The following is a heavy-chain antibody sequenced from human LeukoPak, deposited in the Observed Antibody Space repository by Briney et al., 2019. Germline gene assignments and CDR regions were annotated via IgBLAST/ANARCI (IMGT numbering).Heavy chain of an antibody. D-gene: IGHD3-3*01. CDR1: NSSFSNYY. V-gene: IGHV4-4*07. CDR2: IYTSGTT. CDR3: ARPGWRGNRPFDY. J-gene: IGHJ4*02. Sequence: PSETLSLTCSVSNSSFSNYYWNWIRQPAGKGLEWIGRIYTSGTTNYNPSLKSRVTMAVDTSKNQFSLMLRSVTAADTAVYYCARPGWRGNRPFDYWGQGTLVTVSS.